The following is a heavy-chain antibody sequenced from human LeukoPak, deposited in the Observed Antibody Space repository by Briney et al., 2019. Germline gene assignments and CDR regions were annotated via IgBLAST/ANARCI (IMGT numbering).Heavy chain of an antibody. Sequence: GGSLRLSCPASGFTFSSYGMHWVRQAPGKGLEWVAVISYDGSNKYYADSVKGRFTISRDNSKNTLYLQMNSLRAEDTAVYYCAKSWYSSGWYPDYWGQGTLVTVSS. CDR1: GFTFSSYG. V-gene: IGHV3-30*18. CDR2: ISYDGSNK. D-gene: IGHD6-19*01. J-gene: IGHJ4*02. CDR3: AKSWYSSGWYPDY.